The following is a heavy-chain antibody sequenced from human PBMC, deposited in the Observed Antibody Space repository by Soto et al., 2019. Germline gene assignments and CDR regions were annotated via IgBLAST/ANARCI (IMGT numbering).Heavy chain of an antibody. Sequence: SETLSLTCTVSGGSISSYYWSWIRQPPGKGLEWIGYIYYSGSTNYNPSPKSRVTISVDTSKNQFSLKLSSVTAADTAVYYCARVRYYDSSGYYGRRDWFDPWGQGTLVTVSS. CDR2: IYYSGST. CDR3: ARVRYYDSSGYYGRRDWFDP. D-gene: IGHD3-22*01. CDR1: GGSISSYY. J-gene: IGHJ5*02. V-gene: IGHV4-59*01.